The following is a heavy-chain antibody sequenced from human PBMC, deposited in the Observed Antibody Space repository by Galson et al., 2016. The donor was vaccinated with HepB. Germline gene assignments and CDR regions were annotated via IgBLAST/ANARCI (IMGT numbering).Heavy chain of an antibody. J-gene: IGHJ4*02. D-gene: IGHD2-8*02. CDR1: GFIFSTYA. CDR3: AKALAPYCSGGSCFRGFDS. CDR2: ITGGGGTT. Sequence: SLRLSCAASGFIFSTYAMSWVRQAPGKGLELVSGITGGGGTTHYSDSVKGRCTISRENSKSTLHLQMNSLRAEDTAIYYCAKALAPYCSGGSCFRGFDSWGRGTPVTVSS. V-gene: IGHV3-23*01.